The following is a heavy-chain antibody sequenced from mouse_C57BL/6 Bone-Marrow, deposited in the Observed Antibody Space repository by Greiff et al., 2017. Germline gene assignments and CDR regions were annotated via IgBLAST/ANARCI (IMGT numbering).Heavy chain of an antibody. CDR1: GYTFTEYT. CDR3: ARHEEVPYDYDTWFAY. D-gene: IGHD2-4*01. CDR2: FYPGSGSI. V-gene: IGHV1-62-2*01. Sequence: QVQLKESGAELVKPGASVKLSCKASGYTFTEYTIHWVKQRSGQGLEWIGWFYPGSGSIKYNEKFKDKATLTADKSSSTVYMELSRLTSEDSAVYFCARHEEVPYDYDTWFAYWGQGTLVTVSA. J-gene: IGHJ3*01.